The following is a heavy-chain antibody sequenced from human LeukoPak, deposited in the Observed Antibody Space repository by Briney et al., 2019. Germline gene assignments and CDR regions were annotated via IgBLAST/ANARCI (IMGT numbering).Heavy chain of an antibody. CDR1: GFSFSNYG. CDR2: IRYDGSQK. D-gene: IGHD3-16*01. J-gene: IGHJ4*02. V-gene: IGHV3-30*02. CDR3: ARDLLSLPHKYFDS. Sequence: GGSLRLSCAASGFSFSNYGMHWVRQAPGKGLEWVAYIRYDGSQKYYGDSVKGRFTISRDNSKNTVYLQMNSLRDGDTAVYYCARDLLSLPHKYFDSWGQGTLVTVS.